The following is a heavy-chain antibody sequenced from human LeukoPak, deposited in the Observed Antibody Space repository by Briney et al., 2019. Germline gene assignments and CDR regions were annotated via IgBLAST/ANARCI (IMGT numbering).Heavy chain of an antibody. Sequence: ASVKVSCKASGYTFTAFYMHWVRQAPGQGFEWMGWINPNSGVTNYAHKFQGRVTMSRDTSISTAYMELNRLRSDDTAVYYCARDASGYDPWGQGTLVTVSS. CDR1: GYTFTAFY. J-gene: IGHJ5*02. D-gene: IGHD5-12*01. CDR3: ARDASGYDP. V-gene: IGHV1-2*02. CDR2: INPNSGVT.